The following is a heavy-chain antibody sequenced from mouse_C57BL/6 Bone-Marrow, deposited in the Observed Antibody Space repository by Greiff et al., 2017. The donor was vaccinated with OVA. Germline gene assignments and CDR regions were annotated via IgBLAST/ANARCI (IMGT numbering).Heavy chain of an antibody. CDR2: IRNKANGYTT. CDR3: ARYYGSSLYYFDY. V-gene: IGHV7-3*01. CDR1: GFTFTDYY. J-gene: IGHJ2*01. D-gene: IGHD1-1*01. Sequence: EVMLVESGGGLVQPGGSLSLSCAASGFTFTDYYMSWVRQPPGKALEWLGFIRNKANGYTTEYSASVKGRFTISRDNSQSILYLQMNALRAEDSATYYCARYYGSSLYYFDYWGQGTTLTVSS.